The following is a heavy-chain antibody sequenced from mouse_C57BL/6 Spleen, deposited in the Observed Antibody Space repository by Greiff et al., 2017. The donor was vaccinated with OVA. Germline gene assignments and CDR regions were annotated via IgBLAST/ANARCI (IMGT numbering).Heavy chain of an antibody. Sequence: VQLQQSGAELVRPGTSVKVSCKASGYAFTNYLIEWVKQRPGQGLAWIGVINPGSGGTNYNEKFKGKATLTADKSSSTAYMQLSSLTSEDSAVYFCARTTVVADYYAMDYWGQGTSVTVSS. D-gene: IGHD1-1*01. CDR2: INPGSGGT. V-gene: IGHV1-54*01. J-gene: IGHJ4*01. CDR1: GYAFTNYL. CDR3: ARTTVVADYYAMDY.